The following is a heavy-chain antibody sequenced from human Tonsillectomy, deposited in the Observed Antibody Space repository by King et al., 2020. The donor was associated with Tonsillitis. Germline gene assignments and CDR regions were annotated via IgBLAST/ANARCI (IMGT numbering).Heavy chain of an antibody. CDR2: INPNSGGT. CDR3: ARALTYSSGLNFFDP. J-gene: IGHJ5*02. D-gene: IGHD2-15*01. V-gene: IGHV1-2*02. CDR1: GYTFTGYY. Sequence: LQLVQSGAEVKKPGASVKVSCKASGYTFTGYYMHWVRQAPGQGLEWMGWINPNSGGTNYAQKFQGRVIMTRDTSISTACMELSSLRSDDTAVYYCARALTYSSGLNFFDPWGQGTLVTVSS.